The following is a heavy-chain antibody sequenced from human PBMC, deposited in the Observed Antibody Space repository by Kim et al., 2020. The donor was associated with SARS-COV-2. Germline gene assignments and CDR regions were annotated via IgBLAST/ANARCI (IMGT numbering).Heavy chain of an antibody. CDR2: ISGSGGST. V-gene: IGHV3-23*01. CDR3: AKPVLSITMVRVVPVWALDY. CDR1: GFTFSSYA. Sequence: GGSLRLSCAASGFTFSSYAMSWVRQAPGKGLEWVSAISGSGGSTYYADSVKGRFTISRDNSKNTLYLQMNSLRAEDTAVYYCAKPVLSITMVRVVPVWALDYWGQGTLVTVSS. J-gene: IGHJ4*02. D-gene: IGHD3-10*01.